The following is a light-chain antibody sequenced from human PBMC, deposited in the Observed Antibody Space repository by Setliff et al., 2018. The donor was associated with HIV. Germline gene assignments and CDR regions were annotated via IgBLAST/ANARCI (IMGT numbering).Light chain of an antibody. V-gene: IGLV2-14*01. J-gene: IGLJ1*01. CDR2: EVS. CDR3: CSYTSTSARV. Sequence: QSVLTQPASVSGSPGQSITISCTGTSSDVGGYSHVSWYQLHPGKTPKLMIFEVSNRPSGASYRFSGSKSGNTASLTISGLRPEDEGDYFCCSYTSTSARVFGTGTKVTVL. CDR1: SSDVGGYSH.